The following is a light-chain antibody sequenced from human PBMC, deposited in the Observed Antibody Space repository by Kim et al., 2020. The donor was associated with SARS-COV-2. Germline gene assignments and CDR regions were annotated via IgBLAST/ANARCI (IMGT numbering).Light chain of an antibody. V-gene: IGLV2-11*03. CDR1: SSDVGRYDF. CDR3: GSYADKLRYV. J-gene: IGLJ1*01. Sequence: GQSVTIPCTGTSSDVGRYDFVSWYQQHPGKAPKLILYDVSERPSGVPDRFSGSKSGYTASLTISGLQAEDEADYWCGSYADKLRYVFGSGTKVTVL. CDR2: DVS.